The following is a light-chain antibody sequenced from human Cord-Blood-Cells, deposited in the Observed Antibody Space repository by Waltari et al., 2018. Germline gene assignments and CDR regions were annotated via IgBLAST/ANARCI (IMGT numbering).Light chain of an antibody. CDR2: DCS. CDR3: SSYTSSSTLV. Sequence: QSALTQPASVSGPPGQSITTSCTGTSSDVVGSNYSPWYQQHPGKAPKPMIYDCSNRPSGVSNRFSGSKSGNTASLTISGLQAEDEADYYCSSYTSSSTLVFGGGTKLTVL. J-gene: IGLJ3*02. CDR1: SSDVVGSNY. V-gene: IGLV2-14*03.